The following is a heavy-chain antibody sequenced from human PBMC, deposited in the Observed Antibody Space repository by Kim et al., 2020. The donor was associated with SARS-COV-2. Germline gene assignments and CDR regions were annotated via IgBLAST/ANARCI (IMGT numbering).Heavy chain of an antibody. J-gene: IGHJ5*02. CDR3: AKPGAYSSSWYGLTWFDP. Sequence: NGRFTIARDNSKNPLYLRMNSLRAEDTAVYYCAKPGAYSSSWYGLTWFDPWGQGTLVTVSS. V-gene: IGHV3-30*02. D-gene: IGHD6-13*01.